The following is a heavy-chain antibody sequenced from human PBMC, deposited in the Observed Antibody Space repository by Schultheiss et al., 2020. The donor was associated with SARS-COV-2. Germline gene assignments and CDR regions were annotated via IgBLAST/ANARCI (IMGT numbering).Heavy chain of an antibody. CDR3: ARDNLNVPAVQNWFDP. J-gene: IGHJ5*02. D-gene: IGHD2-2*01. Sequence: SETLSLTCAVSGGSMSSSNWWSWVRQPPGKGLEWIGYIYYSGCTNYNPSLKSRVTISVDTSKNQFSLKLSSVTAADTAVYYCARDNLNVPAVQNWFDPWGQGTLVTVSS. V-gene: IGHV4-4*02. CDR1: GGSMSSSNW. CDR2: IYYSGCT.